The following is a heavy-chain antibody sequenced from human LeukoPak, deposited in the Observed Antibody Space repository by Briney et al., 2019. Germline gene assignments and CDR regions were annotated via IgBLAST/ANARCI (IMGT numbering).Heavy chain of an antibody. Sequence: ASVKVSCKASGYTFTSYYMHWVRQAPGQGLEWMGIINPSGGSTSYAQKFQGRVTITADKSTSTAYMELSSLRSEDTAVYYCATCPQWLAYYFDYWGQGTLVTVSS. CDR3: ATCPQWLAYYFDY. J-gene: IGHJ4*02. D-gene: IGHD6-19*01. V-gene: IGHV1-46*01. CDR1: GYTFTSYY. CDR2: INPSGGST.